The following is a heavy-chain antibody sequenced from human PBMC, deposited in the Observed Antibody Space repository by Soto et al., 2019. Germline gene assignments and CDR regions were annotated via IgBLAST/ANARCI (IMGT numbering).Heavy chain of an antibody. CDR2: IYDSGNT. V-gene: IGHV4-31*03. J-gene: IGHJ4*02. Sequence: QVQLQESGPGLVKSSQTLSLTCTVSGGSISSGGFYWNWIRQHPGKGLEWFGYIYDSGNTYYNPSLKSRVTISVDTSKNQFSLKLSSVTAADTAVYYCAREGQQLGTYYFEYWGQGILVTVSS. CDR1: GGSISSGGFY. CDR3: AREGQQLGTYYFEY. D-gene: IGHD6-13*01.